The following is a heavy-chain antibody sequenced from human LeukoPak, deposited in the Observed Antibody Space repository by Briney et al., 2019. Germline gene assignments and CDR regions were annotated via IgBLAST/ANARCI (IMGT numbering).Heavy chain of an antibody. D-gene: IGHD3-16*01. Sequence: ASVKVSCKPSGCSFTSYGISWVRQAPGQGLEWMGWISVYNGNTNYAQKLQGRVTMTTDTSTSTAYMELRGLRSDDTAVYYCARDGGLGPLDYWGQGTLVTVSS. CDR2: ISVYNGNT. CDR3: ARDGGLGPLDY. V-gene: IGHV1-18*01. J-gene: IGHJ4*02. CDR1: GCSFTSYG.